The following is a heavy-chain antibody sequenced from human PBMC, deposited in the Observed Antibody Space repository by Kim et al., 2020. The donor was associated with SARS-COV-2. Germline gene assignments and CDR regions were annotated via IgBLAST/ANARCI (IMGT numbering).Heavy chain of an antibody. CDR3: ARSGDYGFFDY. Sequence: YNHPTLKSRVTISVDTSKNQFSPKQSSVTAAYTAVYYCARSGDYGFFDYWGQGTLVTVSS. V-gene: IGHV4-31*02. J-gene: IGHJ4*02. D-gene: IGHD3-10*01.